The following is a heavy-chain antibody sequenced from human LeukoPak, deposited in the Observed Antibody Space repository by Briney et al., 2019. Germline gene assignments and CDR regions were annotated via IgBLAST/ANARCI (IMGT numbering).Heavy chain of an antibody. CDR1: GGSISSYY. CDR2: IYYSGST. D-gene: IGHD3-10*01. V-gene: IGHV4-59*12. Sequence: SETLSLTCTVSGGSISSYYWSWIRQPPGKGLEWIGYIYYSGSTNYNPSLKSRVTISVDTSKNQFSLKLSSVTAADTAVYYCARGLNGAVRYWYFDLWGRGTLVTVSS. CDR3: ARGLNGAVRYWYFDL. J-gene: IGHJ2*01.